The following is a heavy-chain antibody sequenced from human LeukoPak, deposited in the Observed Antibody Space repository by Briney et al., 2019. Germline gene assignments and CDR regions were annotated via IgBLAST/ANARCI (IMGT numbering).Heavy chain of an antibody. Sequence: SLRFSRAASGFTFSSYGMHWVRQAPGKGLEWVAIIWYDGSNKYYADSVKGRFTISRDNSKKTLYLQMNSLRAGDTAVYYCARGAYYDSSGPIDYWGQDNLDAVSS. D-gene: IGHD3-22*01. CDR3: ARGAYYDSSGPIDY. CDR1: GFTFSSYG. J-gene: IGHJ4*02. CDR2: IWYDGSNK. V-gene: IGHV3-33*01.